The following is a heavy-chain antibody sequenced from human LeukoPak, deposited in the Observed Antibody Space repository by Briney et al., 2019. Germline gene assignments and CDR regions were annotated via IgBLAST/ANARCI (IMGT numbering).Heavy chain of an antibody. Sequence: YPSETLSLTCTVSGGSIRSYYWSWIRQPPGKGLEWIGYIYYSGSTNYNPSLKSRVTISVDTSKNQFFLKLSSVTAADTAVYYCARYQLLSPYYFDFWGQGTLVTVSS. CDR1: GGSIRSYY. J-gene: IGHJ4*02. CDR2: IYYSGST. V-gene: IGHV4-59*01. CDR3: ARYQLLSPYYFDF. D-gene: IGHD2-2*01.